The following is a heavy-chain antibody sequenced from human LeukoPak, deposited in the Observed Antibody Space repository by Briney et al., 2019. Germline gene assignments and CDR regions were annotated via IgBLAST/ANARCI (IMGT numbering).Heavy chain of an antibody. CDR1: GGTFSSYA. Sequence: SVKVSCKAAGGTFSSYAISWVRQAPGQGLEWMGRIIPSFGRANYAQKVQGRVTITADKTTSTAYMELSSVRAADTAVYNCARNADVVVTALFAPWGQGTLVTVSS. D-gene: IGHD2-2*01. CDR3: ARNADVVVTALFAP. J-gene: IGHJ5*02. CDR2: IIPSFGRA. V-gene: IGHV1-69*04.